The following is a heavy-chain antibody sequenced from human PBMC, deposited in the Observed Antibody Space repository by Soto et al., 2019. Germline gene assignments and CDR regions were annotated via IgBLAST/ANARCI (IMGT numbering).Heavy chain of an antibody. CDR1: GFTFSSYA. CDR2: ISGSGGCT. CDR3: AGQTISGSTSLSYYYYYYGMDV. V-gene: IGHV3-23*01. D-gene: IGHD2-2*01. Sequence: EVQLLESGGGLVQPGGSLRLSCAASGFTFSSYAMSWVRQAPGKGLEWVSAISGSGGCTYYADSVKGRFTISRDNSKNTLYLQMNSLRAEDTSVYYFAGQTISGSTSLSYYYYYYGMDVWGQGTTLTVSS. J-gene: IGHJ6*02.